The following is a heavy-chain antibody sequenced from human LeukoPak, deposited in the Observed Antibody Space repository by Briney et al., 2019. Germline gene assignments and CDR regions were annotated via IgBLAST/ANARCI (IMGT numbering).Heavy chain of an antibody. CDR1: SGSISSYY. V-gene: IGHV4-59*12. J-gene: IGHJ4*02. CDR3: ARAGRGSMVRGVIIPGDFDY. CDR2: IYYSGST. D-gene: IGHD3-10*01. Sequence: PSETLSLTCTVSSGSISSYYWNWIRQPPGKGLEWIGYIYYSGSTNYNPSLKSRVTISLDTSKNQFSLKLSSVPAADTAVYYCARAGRGSMVRGVIIPGDFDYWGQGTLVTVSS.